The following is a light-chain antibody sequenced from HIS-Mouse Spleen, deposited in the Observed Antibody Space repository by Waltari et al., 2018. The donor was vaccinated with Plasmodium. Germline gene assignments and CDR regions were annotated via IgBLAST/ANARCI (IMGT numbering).Light chain of an antibody. J-gene: IGLJ2*01. CDR1: RSGVGGYNL. Sequence: QSALTQPASVSGSPGQPITISCTGPRSGVGGYNLVSWYQQHPGKAPKLMISEGSKRRSEVSNRFSGSKSGNTASLTIAGLQDEDEADYYGCSYAGSSTFVVCCGGTKLTVL. CDR3: CSYAGSSTFVV. V-gene: IGLV2-23*03. CDR2: EGS.